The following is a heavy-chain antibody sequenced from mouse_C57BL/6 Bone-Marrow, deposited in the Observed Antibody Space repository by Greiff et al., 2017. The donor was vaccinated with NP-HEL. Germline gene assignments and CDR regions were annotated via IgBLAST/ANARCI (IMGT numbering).Heavy chain of an antibody. CDR3: SRWTFAD. V-gene: IGHV1-50*01. J-gene: IGHJ3*01. CDR2: IDHSDSYT. Sequence: QVQLQQPGAELVKPGASVKLSCKASGYTFTSYWMQWVKQRPGQGLEWVGEIDHSDSYTNYNPQFMGKDTLTVDTSSSTAYMHHSSLTSEDSAVYYCSRWTFADWGQGTLVTVSA. CDR1: GYTFTSYW.